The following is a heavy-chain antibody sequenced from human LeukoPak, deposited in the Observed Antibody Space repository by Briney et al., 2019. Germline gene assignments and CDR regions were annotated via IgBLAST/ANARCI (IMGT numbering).Heavy chain of an antibody. CDR1: GYTFTSYG. D-gene: IGHD2-15*01. J-gene: IGHJ4*02. Sequence: GASVKVSCKASGYTFTSYGISWVRQAPGQGLEWMGWISAYNGNTNYAQKLQGRVTMTEDTSTDTAYMELSSLRSEDTAVYYCATDLRKWWYQRGYWGQGTLVTVSS. CDR3: ATDLRKWWYQRGY. CDR2: ISAYNGNT. V-gene: IGHV1-18*01.